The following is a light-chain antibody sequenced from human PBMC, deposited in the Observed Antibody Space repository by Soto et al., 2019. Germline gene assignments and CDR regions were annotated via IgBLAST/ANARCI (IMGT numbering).Light chain of an antibody. CDR3: QQYNSYRT. J-gene: IGKJ1*01. CDR2: DAS. CDR1: QSISSW. V-gene: IGKV1-5*01. Sequence: VQMTQSTSTLSASVGDRVTITCRASQSISSWLAWYQQKPGKAPKLLIYDASSLESGVPSRFSGSGSGTEFTLTISSLQPDDFATYYCQQYNSYRTFGQGTKVDI.